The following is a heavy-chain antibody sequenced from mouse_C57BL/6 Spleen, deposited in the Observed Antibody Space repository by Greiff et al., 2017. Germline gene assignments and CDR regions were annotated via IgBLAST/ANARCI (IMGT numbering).Heavy chain of an antibody. Sequence: EVKVVESGGGLVKPGGSLKLSCAASGFTFSDYGMHWVRQAPEKGLEWVAYISSGSSTIYYADTVKGRFTISRDNAKNTLFLQMTSLRSEDTAMYYCARDGYYGSSFDYWGQGTTLTVSS. CDR1: GFTFSDYG. D-gene: IGHD1-1*01. CDR2: ISSGSSTI. CDR3: ARDGYYGSSFDY. V-gene: IGHV5-17*01. J-gene: IGHJ2*01.